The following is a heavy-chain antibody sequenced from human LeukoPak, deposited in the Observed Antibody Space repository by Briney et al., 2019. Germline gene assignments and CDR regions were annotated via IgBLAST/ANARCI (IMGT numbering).Heavy chain of an antibody. J-gene: IGHJ4*02. CDR1: GGSISSSDW. V-gene: IGHV4-4*02. D-gene: IGHD2-2*01. CDR3: ERDPHCSSTNCPFDY. CDR2: IYRSENP. Sequence: PSGTLSLTCAVSGGSISSSDWWSWVRQPPGRGLEWIGYIYRSENPSYNPSLKGRVTMSADKSKNQFSLRLGSVTAADTAVYYCERDPHCSSTNCPFDYWGQGTLVIVSS.